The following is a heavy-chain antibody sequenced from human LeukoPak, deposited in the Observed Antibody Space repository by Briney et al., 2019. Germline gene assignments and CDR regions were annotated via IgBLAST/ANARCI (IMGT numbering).Heavy chain of an antibody. Sequence: SETLSLTCTVSGGSISSSTSYWGWIRQLPGKGLEWIGSIYYSGSTYYNPSLKSRVTISVDTSKNQFSLKLSSVTAADTAVYYCARYGGDGYPYYYYYYMDVWGKGTTVTISS. CDR3: ARYGGDGYPYYYYYYMDV. V-gene: IGHV4-39*07. CDR1: GGSISSSTSY. D-gene: IGHD5-24*01. J-gene: IGHJ6*03. CDR2: IYYSGST.